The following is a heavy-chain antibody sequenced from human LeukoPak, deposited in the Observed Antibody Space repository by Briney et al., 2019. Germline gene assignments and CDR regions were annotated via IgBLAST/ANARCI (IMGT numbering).Heavy chain of an antibody. Sequence: PSETLSLTCAVYGGSFSDYYWSWIRQPPGKGLEWIGEINHSGSTNYNPSLKSRVTISVDTSKNQFSLKLSSVTAADTAVYYCARALTYYYDSSGAIDAFDIWGQGTMVTVSS. CDR2: INHSGST. J-gene: IGHJ3*02. CDR3: ARALTYYYDSSGAIDAFDI. V-gene: IGHV4-34*01. CDR1: GGSFSDYY. D-gene: IGHD3-22*01.